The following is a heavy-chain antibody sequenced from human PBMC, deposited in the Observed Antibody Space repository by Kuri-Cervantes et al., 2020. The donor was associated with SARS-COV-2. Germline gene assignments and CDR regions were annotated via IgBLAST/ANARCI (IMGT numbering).Heavy chain of an antibody. J-gene: IGHJ4*02. CDR2: ISSSSSYI. CDR1: GFTFSSYA. D-gene: IGHD2-2*01. Sequence: GESLKISCAASGFTFSSYAMSWVRQAPGKGLEWVSSISSSSSYIYYADSVKGRFTISRDNAKNSLYLQMNSLRAEDTAVYYCAKFYRDIVVVPAARGFYFDYWGQGTLVTVS. V-gene: IGHV3-21*04. CDR3: AKFYRDIVVVPAARGFYFDY.